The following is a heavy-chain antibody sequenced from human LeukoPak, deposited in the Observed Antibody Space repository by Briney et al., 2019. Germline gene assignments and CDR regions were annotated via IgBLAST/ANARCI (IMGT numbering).Heavy chain of an antibody. V-gene: IGHV4-4*02. J-gene: IGHJ4*02. CDR3: TRATGAGLIDY. CDR1: SGSIFSSNW. CDR2: IFHSGTT. D-gene: IGHD1-1*01. Sequence: SGTLSLTCTVSSGSIFSSNWWSWVRQPPGKGLEWIGQIFHSGTTTYSPSLKSRVTISMDKSKNQFFLNLTSVTAADTAVYYCTRATGAGLIDYWGQGTLVTVSS.